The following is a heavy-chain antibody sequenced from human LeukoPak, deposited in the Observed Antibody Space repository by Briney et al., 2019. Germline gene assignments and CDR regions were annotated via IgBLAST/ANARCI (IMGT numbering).Heavy chain of an antibody. CDR1: GGSFSGYY. V-gene: IGHV4-34*01. Sequence: SETLSLTCAVYGGSFSGYYWSWIRQPPGKGLEWIGEINHSGSTNYNPSLKSRVTISVDTSKNQFSLKLSSVTAADTAVYYCARMFPAAYPDYYYYMDVWGKGTTVTVPS. CDR3: ARMFPAAYPDYYYYMDV. CDR2: INHSGST. D-gene: IGHD2-2*01. J-gene: IGHJ6*03.